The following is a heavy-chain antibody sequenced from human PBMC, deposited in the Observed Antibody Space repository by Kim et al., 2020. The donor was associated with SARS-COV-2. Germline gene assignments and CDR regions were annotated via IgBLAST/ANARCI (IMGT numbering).Heavy chain of an antibody. D-gene: IGHD3-22*01. CDR3: ARDTEADSSGYNTDGAFDI. CDR2: IYYSGST. Sequence: SETLSLTCTVSGGSISSSSYYWGWIRQPPGKGLEWIGSIYYSGSTYYNPSLKSRVTISVDTSKNQFSLKLSSVTAADTAVYYCARDTEADSSGYNTDGAFDIWGQGTMVTVSS. J-gene: IGHJ3*02. V-gene: IGHV4-39*07. CDR1: GGSISSSSYY.